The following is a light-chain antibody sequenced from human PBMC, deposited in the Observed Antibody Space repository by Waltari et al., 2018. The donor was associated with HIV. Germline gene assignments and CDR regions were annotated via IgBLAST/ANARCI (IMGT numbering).Light chain of an antibody. Sequence: EILMTQSPVSLSVTPGESASISCRSSESLLSSNGNNYLDWYLQKPGRSPQLLIYLVSNRASGVPDRFSGSGSGTDFTLKISRVEPDDVGVYYCMQALQTPRTFGQGNKVEMK. CDR1: ESLLSSNGNNY. V-gene: IGKV2-28*01. CDR3: MQALQTPRT. CDR2: LVS. J-gene: IGKJ1*01.